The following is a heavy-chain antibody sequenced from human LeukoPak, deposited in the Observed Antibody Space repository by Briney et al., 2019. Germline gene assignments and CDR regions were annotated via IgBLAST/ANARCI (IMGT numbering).Heavy chain of an antibody. CDR1: GFTLSNYA. J-gene: IGHJ3*01. V-gene: IGHV3-23*01. D-gene: IGHD3-3*01. CDR2: ISGSGGGT. Sequence: GGSWRLSCAACGFTLSNYAMSWVRQARGKGLEWVSAISGSGGGTYYAHSVKGRFTISRDNSKNTLYLQMNSLRVEDTALYYCAKEGGFWSGPDAFDVWAQGTLVTVSS. CDR3: AKEGGFWSGPDAFDV.